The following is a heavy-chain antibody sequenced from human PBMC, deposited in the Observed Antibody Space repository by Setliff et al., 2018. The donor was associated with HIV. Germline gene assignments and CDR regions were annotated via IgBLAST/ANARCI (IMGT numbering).Heavy chain of an antibody. Sequence: SETLSLTCTVSGGSISTDYWTWVRQSAGKGLEWIGRIQTSEGTKYNPSLNSRVTVSIDTPKNQFSPDLTSVTAADTAVYYWARGGYGSGNAYYFADWGQGTLVTVSS. CDR2: IQTSEGT. J-gene: IGHJ4*02. CDR3: ARGGYGSGNAYYFAD. CDR1: GGSISTDY. D-gene: IGHD3-10*01. V-gene: IGHV4-4*07.